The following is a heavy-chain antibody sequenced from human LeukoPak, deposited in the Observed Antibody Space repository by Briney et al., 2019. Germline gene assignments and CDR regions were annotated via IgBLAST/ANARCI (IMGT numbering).Heavy chain of an antibody. CDR1: GDSVSSNSAA. Sequence: SQTLSLTCAISGDSVSSNSAAWNWIRQSPSRGLEWLGRTYYRSKWYNDYAVSVKSRITINPDTSKNQFSLQLNSVTPEDTAVYYCARDGCSGGSCYFMGDFDYWGQGTLVTVSS. CDR3: ARDGCSGGSCYFMGDFDY. J-gene: IGHJ4*02. CDR2: TYYRSKWYN. V-gene: IGHV6-1*01. D-gene: IGHD2-15*01.